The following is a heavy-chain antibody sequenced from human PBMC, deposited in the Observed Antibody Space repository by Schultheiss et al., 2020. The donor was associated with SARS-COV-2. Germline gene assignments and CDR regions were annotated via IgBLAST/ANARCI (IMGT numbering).Heavy chain of an antibody. CDR2: IYYSGST. Sequence: SETLSLTCTVSGGSISSSSYYWGWIRQPPGKGLEWIGYIYYSGSTYYNPSLKSRVTISVDTSKNQFSLKLSSVTAADTAVYYCAREDRGYSYGFDYWGQGTLVTVSS. CDR1: GGSISSSSYY. V-gene: IGHV4-39*07. CDR3: AREDRGYSYGFDY. J-gene: IGHJ4*02. D-gene: IGHD5-18*01.